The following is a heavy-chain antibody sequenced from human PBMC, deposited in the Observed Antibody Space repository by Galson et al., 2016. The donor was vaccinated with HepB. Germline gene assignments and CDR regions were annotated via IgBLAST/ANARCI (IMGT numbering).Heavy chain of an antibody. CDR1: GSSFTFYW. D-gene: IGHD3-22*01. J-gene: IGHJ4*02. Sequence: QSGAEVKKPGESLRISCKASGSSFTFYWINWVRQMPGKGLQWMGRIDPSDSYTNYNPSFQGHVTFSVDKSTSTAYLQWCSLRPSDTAMYYCAAPHRSSGYYSPGDFWGQGTLVTVSS. CDR2: IDPSDSYT. V-gene: IGHV5-10-1*01. CDR3: AAPHRSSGYYSPGDF.